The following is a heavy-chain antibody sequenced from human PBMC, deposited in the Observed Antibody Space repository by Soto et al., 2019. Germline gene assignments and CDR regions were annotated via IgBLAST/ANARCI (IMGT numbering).Heavy chain of an antibody. Sequence: QLLQSGGGLVQPGVSLTLSCAASGFSFGTSDMSWVRQAPGEGLEWVSTIDGSGGITYYADSVKGRFTISRDNSRNTVYLPMNSVSGDDTGLYYCVKNSGWFNTWGPGVLVTVAS. CDR3: VKNSGWFNT. V-gene: IGHV3-23*01. D-gene: IGHD3-10*01. CDR1: GFSFGTSD. J-gene: IGHJ5*02. CDR2: IDGSGGIT.